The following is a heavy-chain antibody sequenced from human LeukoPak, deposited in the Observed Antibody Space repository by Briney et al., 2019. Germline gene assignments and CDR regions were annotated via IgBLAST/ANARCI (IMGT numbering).Heavy chain of an antibody. J-gene: IGHJ4*02. CDR1: GYTFTGQY. CDR3: ITDKA. Sequence: ASVKVSCKASGYTFTGQYIHFLRQAPAQGLEWMGWIDPKNGVTNYAAKFQGRVALTRDTSSSTVFMDLSSLRSDDTAVYFCITDKAWGQGPLVTVSS. V-gene: IGHV1-2*02. CDR2: IDPKNGVT.